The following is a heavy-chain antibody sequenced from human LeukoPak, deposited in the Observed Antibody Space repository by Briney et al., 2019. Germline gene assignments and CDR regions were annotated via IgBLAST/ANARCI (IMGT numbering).Heavy chain of an antibody. CDR2: IYYSGST. V-gene: IGHV4-39*07. J-gene: IGHJ4*02. Sequence: SETLSLTCTVSGGSISSSSYYWGWIRQPPGKGLEWIGSIYYSGSTYYNPSLKSRVTISVDTSKNQFSLKLSSVTAADTAVYYCARGHYGGNLNFDYWGQGTLVTVSS. CDR3: ARGHYGGNLNFDY. CDR1: GGSISSSSYY. D-gene: IGHD4-23*01.